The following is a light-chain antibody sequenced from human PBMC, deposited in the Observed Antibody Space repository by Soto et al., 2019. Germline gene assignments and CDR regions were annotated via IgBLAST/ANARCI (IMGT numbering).Light chain of an antibody. CDR2: WAS. CDR3: QQYYSTPET. J-gene: IGKJ3*01. V-gene: IGKV4-1*01. Sequence: DIVMTQSPDSLAVSLGERATINCKSTQSVLYSSSNNNYLAWYQQKPGQPPKLLIYWASTRESGVPDRFSGSGSGTDFTLTINSLQAEDVAVYYCQQYYSTPETFGPGTKVDIK. CDR1: QSVLYSSSNNNY.